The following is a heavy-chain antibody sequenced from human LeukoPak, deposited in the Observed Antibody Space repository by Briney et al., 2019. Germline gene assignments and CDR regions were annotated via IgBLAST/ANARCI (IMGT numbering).Heavy chain of an antibody. CDR2: INPNSGGT. J-gene: IGHJ5*02. CDR3: ARERRRLVGFDP. CDR1: GYTFTGYY. Sequence: ASVKVSCKASGYTFTGYYMHWVRQAPGQGLEWMGWINPNSGGTYYAQKFQGRVTMTRDTSISTAYMELSRLRSDDTAVYYCARERRRLVGFDPWGQGTLSPSPQ. V-gene: IGHV1-2*02.